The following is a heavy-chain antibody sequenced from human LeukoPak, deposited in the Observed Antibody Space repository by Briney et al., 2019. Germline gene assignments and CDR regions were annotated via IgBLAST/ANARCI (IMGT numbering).Heavy chain of an antibody. J-gene: IGHJ5*02. CDR3: AKVLYQDNYGTFDP. Sequence: PGGSLRLSCATSGFTFNNYGMSWVRQAPGKGLEWVSSISDSADRTYYADSVKGRLTISRDNGKNTVYLQMNSLRTEDTAIYYCAKVLYQDNYGTFDPWGQGTLVTVSS. CDR1: GFTFNNYG. D-gene: IGHD5-24*01. CDR2: ISDSADRT. V-gene: IGHV3-23*01.